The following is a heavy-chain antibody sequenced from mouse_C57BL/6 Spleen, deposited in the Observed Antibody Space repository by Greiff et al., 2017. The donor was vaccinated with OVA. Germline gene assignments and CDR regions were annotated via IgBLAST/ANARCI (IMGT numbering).Heavy chain of an antibody. Sequence: QVQLQQSGAELVKPGASVKISCKASGYAFSSYWMNWVKQRPGKGLEWIGQIYPGDGDTNYNGKFKGKATLTADKSSSTAYMQLKSLTSEDSAVYYCARSPPDYYGSSFDYWGQGTTLTVSS. V-gene: IGHV1-80*01. CDR2: IYPGDGDT. CDR3: ARSPPDYYGSSFDY. CDR1: GYAFSSYW. D-gene: IGHD1-1*01. J-gene: IGHJ2*01.